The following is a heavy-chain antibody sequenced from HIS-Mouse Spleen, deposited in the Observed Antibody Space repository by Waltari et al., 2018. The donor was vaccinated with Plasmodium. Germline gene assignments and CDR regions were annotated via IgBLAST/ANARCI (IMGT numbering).Heavy chain of an antibody. CDR3: ASSWYWYFDL. J-gene: IGHJ2*01. CDR1: GSPFSSCW. Sequence: EVQLVESGGGLVQPGGSLRLACAALGSPFSSCWMSWVRLAPGKGREGVANIKQDGSEKYYVDSVKGRFTISRDNAKNSLYLQMNSLRAEDTAVYYCASSWYWYFDLWGRGTLVTVSS. D-gene: IGHD6-13*01. V-gene: IGHV3-7*01. CDR2: IKQDGSEK.